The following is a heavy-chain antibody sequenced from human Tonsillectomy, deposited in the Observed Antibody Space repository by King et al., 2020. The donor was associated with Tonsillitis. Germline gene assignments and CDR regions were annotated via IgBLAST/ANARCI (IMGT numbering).Heavy chain of an antibody. CDR2: IYYSGNT. J-gene: IGHJ4*02. D-gene: IGHD1-26*01. CDR3: ARDTAPPPRGSGSLGSFDY. V-gene: IGHV4-31*03. Sequence: QLQESGPGLVKPSQTLSLTCTVSGGSISSGAYYWSWIRQHPGKGLEWIGYIYYSGNTYYNPSLKSRLTISVDTSKNQFSLKLSSVTAADAAVYYCARDTAPPPRGSGSLGSFDYWGQGTLVTVSS. CDR1: GGSISSGAYY.